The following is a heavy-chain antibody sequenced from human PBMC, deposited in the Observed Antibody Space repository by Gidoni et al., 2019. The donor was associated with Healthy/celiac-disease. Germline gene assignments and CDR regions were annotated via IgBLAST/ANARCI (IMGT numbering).Heavy chain of an antibody. J-gene: IGHJ2*01. CDR1: GFSPPTARMG. Sequence: HVTFKYSGPVLVKPTEPLPLTSTALGFSPPTARMGVSWIRQPPGKALEWLAHIFSNDEKSYSTSLKSRLTISKDTSKSQVVLTMTNMDPVDTATYYCARIRLEWSRKYWYFDLWGRGTLVTVSS. CDR3: ARIRLEWSRKYWYFDL. V-gene: IGHV2-26*01. CDR2: IFSNDEK. D-gene: IGHD3-3*01.